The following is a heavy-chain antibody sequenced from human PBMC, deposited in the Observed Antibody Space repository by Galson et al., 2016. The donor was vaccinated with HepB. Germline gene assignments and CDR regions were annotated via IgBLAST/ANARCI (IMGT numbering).Heavy chain of an antibody. CDR1: GSRFNTYW. Sequence: QSGAEVKKTGESLKISCKASGSRFNTYWIGWVRQMPGKGLEWMGIIYPGDSETRYNPSFQGQVTISADKSTDTVYLQWSSLKASDSAMYYCAKHQGMVRGGLKGPNYYYGMDVWGQGTAVTVSS. CDR3: AKHQGMVRGGLKGPNYYYGMDV. J-gene: IGHJ6*02. D-gene: IGHD3-10*01. CDR2: IYPGDSET. V-gene: IGHV5-51*01.